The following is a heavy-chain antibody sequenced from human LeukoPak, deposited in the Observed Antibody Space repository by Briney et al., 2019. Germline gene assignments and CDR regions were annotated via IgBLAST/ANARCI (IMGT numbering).Heavy chain of an antibody. Sequence: GGSLRLSCAASGFTFSSYAMSWVRQAPGKGLEWVSAISGNGGSTYYADSVKGRFTISRDNSKNTLYLQMNSLRAEDTAVYYCAKVHPYSSSWYYFDYWGQGTLVTVSS. CDR2: ISGNGGST. V-gene: IGHV3-23*01. D-gene: IGHD6-13*01. J-gene: IGHJ4*02. CDR1: GFTFSSYA. CDR3: AKVHPYSSSWYYFDY.